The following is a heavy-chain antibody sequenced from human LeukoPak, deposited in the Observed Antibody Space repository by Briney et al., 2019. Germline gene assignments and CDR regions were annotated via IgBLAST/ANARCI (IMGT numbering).Heavy chain of an antibody. CDR3: AKPDYGDSASFDY. CDR1: GLTFSSYG. D-gene: IGHD4-17*01. Sequence: GGFRRFSFAASGLTFSSYGMHWVRQAPGKGLEGVAVISYDGSNKYYADSVKGRFTISRENSKNTLYLKMNSWRARKPAVYSVAKPDYGDSASFDYWGQGTLVTVSS. J-gene: IGHJ4*02. V-gene: IGHV3-30*18. CDR2: ISYDGSNK.